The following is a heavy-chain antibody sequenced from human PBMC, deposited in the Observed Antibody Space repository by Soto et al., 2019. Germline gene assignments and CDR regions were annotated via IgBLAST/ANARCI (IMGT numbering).Heavy chain of an antibody. V-gene: IGHV1-69*13. CDR2: IVPVFGRP. Sequence: SVKVSCKASGGSFSNFGISWVRQAPGQGLEWMGGIVPVFGRPNYAQRFRGRLTITADESTSTGYVELISLRSDDTAVYYCAREGSGYNFWGQGTQVTVSS. D-gene: IGHD5-12*01. CDR1: GGSFSNFG. J-gene: IGHJ4*02. CDR3: AREGSGYNF.